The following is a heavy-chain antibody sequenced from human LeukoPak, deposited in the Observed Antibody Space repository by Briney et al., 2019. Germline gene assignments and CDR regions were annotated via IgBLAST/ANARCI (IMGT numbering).Heavy chain of an antibody. Sequence: ASVKVSCKASGYTFTSYYMHWVRQAPGQGLEWMGIINPSGGSTSYAQKFQGRVTMTRDTSTSTVYMELSSLRSEDTTVYYCARDLTGTGAFDIWGQGTMVTVSS. CDR2: INPSGGST. CDR3: ARDLTGTGAFDI. J-gene: IGHJ3*02. V-gene: IGHV1-46*01. CDR1: GYTFTSYY. D-gene: IGHD1-1*01.